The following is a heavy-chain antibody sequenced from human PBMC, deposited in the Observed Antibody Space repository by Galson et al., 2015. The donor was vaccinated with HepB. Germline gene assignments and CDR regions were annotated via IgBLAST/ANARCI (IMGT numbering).Heavy chain of an antibody. CDR2: INTDTGNP. V-gene: IGHV7-4-1*02. CDR1: GYSFSTYA. J-gene: IGHJ4*02. Sequence: SVKVSCKASGYSFSTYAINWVRQAPGQGLEWMGWINTDTGNPTYALDFTGRFVFSLDTSVNTSYLQIRSLRAEDTALYYCARNGSKGSRFSDYWGQGTLATVSS. D-gene: IGHD2-2*01. CDR3: ARNGSKGSRFSDY.